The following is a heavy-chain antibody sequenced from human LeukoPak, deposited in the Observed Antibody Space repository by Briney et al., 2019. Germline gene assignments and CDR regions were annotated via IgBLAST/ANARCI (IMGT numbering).Heavy chain of an antibody. V-gene: IGHV3-30*18. CDR3: AKAGNAYNWNPFDR. CDR2: ISYDGSNK. CDR1: GFTLSNYS. D-gene: IGHD1-20*01. J-gene: IGHJ4*02. Sequence: GRSLRLSCAGSGFTLSNYSMHCGRQAPGKGVEWGSLISYDGSNKYYADSVKGRITISRDNSKNTLYLQMNSLRAEDTAVYYCAKAGNAYNWNPFDRWGQGILVTVSS.